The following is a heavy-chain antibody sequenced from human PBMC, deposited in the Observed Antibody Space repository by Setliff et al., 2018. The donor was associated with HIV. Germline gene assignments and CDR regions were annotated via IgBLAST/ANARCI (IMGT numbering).Heavy chain of an antibody. D-gene: IGHD1-26*01. Sequence: SETLSLTCTLNGVPLSDYYWNWIRQSPGKGLEWIVEVNHNGNINYNPSLKSRVTVSVDTSKNQFSLKLSSVTAADTAVYYCARDLGGLWEVFDCWGQGTLVTVSS. J-gene: IGHJ4*02. CDR2: VNHNGNI. V-gene: IGHV4-34*01. CDR1: GVPLSDYY. CDR3: ARDLGGLWEVFDC.